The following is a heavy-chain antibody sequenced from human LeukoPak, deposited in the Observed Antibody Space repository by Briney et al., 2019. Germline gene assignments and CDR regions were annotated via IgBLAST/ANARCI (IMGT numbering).Heavy chain of an antibody. D-gene: IGHD6-19*01. CDR2: ISSSSSYI. CDR3: ARDLGRYSSWERGAFDI. V-gene: IGHV3-21*01. CDR1: GFTFSSFT. J-gene: IGHJ3*02. Sequence: KSGGSLRLFCAASGFTFSSFTMNWVRQAPGKGLEWVSSISSSSSYIYSADSVKGRFTISRDNARNSLYLRMNSLRAEDTAVYYYARDLGRYSSWERGAFDIWGQGTMVTVSS.